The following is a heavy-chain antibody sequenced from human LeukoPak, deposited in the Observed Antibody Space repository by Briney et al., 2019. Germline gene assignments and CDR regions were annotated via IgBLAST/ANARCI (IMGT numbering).Heavy chain of an antibody. V-gene: IGHV4-39*07. D-gene: IGHD6-19*01. CDR1: SGSISNGGYY. J-gene: IGHJ4*02. CDR2: IYYSGTS. CDR3: ARAVMVAVAGGRFDY. Sequence: SETLSLTCTVSSGSISNGGYYWVWIRQPPGKGLEWLGRIYYSGTSYYNPSLTSRVTISVDTSKNQFSLKLSSVTAADTAVYYCARAVMVAVAGGRFDYWGQGTLVTVSS.